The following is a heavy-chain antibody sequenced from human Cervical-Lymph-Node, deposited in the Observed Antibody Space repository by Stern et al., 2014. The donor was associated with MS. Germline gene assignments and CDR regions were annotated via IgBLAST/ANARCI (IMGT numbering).Heavy chain of an antibody. V-gene: IGHV3-74*03. CDR3: TKDTYGPEDY. CDR1: GITFRNYC. J-gene: IGHJ4*02. CDR2: ITRDETTI. Sequence: EVPLVESGGGVVQPGGSLRLSCVASGITFRNYCMHWVRQGPRKGLVWGARITRDETTITHAAFVTGRFTISRDNAKNTLYLQINSLRVEDTAVYYCTKDTYGPEDYWGQGTSVTVSS. D-gene: IGHD3-10*01.